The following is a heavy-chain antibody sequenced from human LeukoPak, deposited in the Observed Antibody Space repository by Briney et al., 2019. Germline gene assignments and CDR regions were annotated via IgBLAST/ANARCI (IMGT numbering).Heavy chain of an antibody. CDR3: ASGIWFGESEGNY. D-gene: IGHD3-10*01. J-gene: IGHJ4*02. CDR2: MNPNSGHT. CDR1: GYTFTTYD. V-gene: IGHV1-8*03. Sequence: ALVKVPCKASGYTFTTYDINWARQATGQGLEWMGCMNPNSGHTDYAQKFQGRVTITRNTSITTAYMELTSLRFEDTAVYYCASGIWFGESEGNYWGQGTLVTVSS.